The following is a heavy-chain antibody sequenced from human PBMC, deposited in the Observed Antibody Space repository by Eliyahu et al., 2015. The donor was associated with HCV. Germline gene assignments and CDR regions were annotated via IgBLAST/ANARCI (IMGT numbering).Heavy chain of an antibody. CDR2: ISGSGGNT. CDR1: GFTFXXXV. CDR3: AKDQDENYDFWSGYLYHQYGMDV. D-gene: IGHD3-3*01. Sequence: EVQLLESGGDLVQPGGSLRLSCAGSGFTFXXXVXSWVRXXPGKGLEWVSAISGSGGNTYYADSVKGRFIISRDNSKNTLYLQMNSLGVEDTAIYYCAKDQDENYDFWSGYLYHQYGMDVWGQGTTVTVSS. V-gene: IGHV3-23*01. J-gene: IGHJ6*02.